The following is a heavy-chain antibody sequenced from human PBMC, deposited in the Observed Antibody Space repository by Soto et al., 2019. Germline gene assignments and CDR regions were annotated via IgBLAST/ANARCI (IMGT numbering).Heavy chain of an antibody. CDR2: INHSGST. D-gene: IGHD3-22*01. Sequence: QVQLQQWGAGLLKPSETLSLTCAVYGGSFSGYYWSWIRQPPGKGLEWIGEINHSGSTNYNPSLKSRVTISVDTSKNQFSLKLSSVTAADTDVYYCFRGTSGYYRIFDYWGQGTLVTVSS. CDR1: GGSFSGYY. V-gene: IGHV4-34*01. CDR3: FRGTSGYYRIFDY. J-gene: IGHJ4*02.